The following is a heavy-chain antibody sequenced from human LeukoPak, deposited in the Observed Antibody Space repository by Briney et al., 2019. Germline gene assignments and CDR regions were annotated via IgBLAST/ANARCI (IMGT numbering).Heavy chain of an antibody. V-gene: IGHV3-23*01. D-gene: IGHD3-3*01. CDR2: ISGGGGTT. CDR3: AKDGADYDSNYFDY. J-gene: IGHJ4*02. CDR1: GFTFSSYA. Sequence: GGSLRLSCAASGFTFSSYAMSWVRQAPGKGLEWVSRISGGGGTTYYAASVKGRFTISRDNSKNTLYLQINSLRAEDTAVYYCAKDGADYDSNYFDYWGQGTLVTVSS.